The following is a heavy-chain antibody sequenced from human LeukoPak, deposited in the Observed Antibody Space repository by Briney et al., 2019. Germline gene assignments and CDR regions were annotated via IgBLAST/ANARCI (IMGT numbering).Heavy chain of an antibody. V-gene: IGHV4-59*01. Sequence: PSETLSLTCTVSGGSISTYYWSWSRQPPGKGLEWVGYIYYTGSTSYNPSLKSRVTMSLDASKNQFSLDLNSVTPADTAVYYCARGGNYWPQWWFDPWGRGTLVSVSS. CDR2: IYYTGST. J-gene: IGHJ5*02. CDR3: ARGGNYWPQWWFDP. D-gene: IGHD1-26*01. CDR1: GGSISTYY.